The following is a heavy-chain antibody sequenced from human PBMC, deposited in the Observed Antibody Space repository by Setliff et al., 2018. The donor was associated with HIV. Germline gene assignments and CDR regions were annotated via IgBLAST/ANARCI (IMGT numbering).Heavy chain of an antibody. V-gene: IGHV4-39*07. CDR2: INHSGST. CDR1: GGSISSTNHY. Sequence: PSETLSLTCTVSGGSISSTNHYWGWIRQPPGKGLEWIGEINHSGSTNYSPSLKSRVTISVDTSKNQFSLKLSSVTAADTAVYYCARSRPTVAGFYFDYWGQGTLVTVSS. J-gene: IGHJ4*02. CDR3: ARSRPTVAGFYFDY. D-gene: IGHD4-17*01.